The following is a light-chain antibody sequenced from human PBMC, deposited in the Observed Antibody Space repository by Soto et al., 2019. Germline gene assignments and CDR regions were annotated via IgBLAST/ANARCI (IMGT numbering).Light chain of an antibody. CDR1: QSVSSY. CDR3: QQRNNWPPIT. V-gene: IGKV3-11*01. CDR2: DAS. Sequence: EIGLTQSPATLSLSPGERATLACRASQSVSSYVAWYQQKPGQAPRLLIYDASNRATGIPARFSGSGSGTDFTLTISSLEPEDFAVYYCQQRNNWPPITFGQGTRLEIK. J-gene: IGKJ5*01.